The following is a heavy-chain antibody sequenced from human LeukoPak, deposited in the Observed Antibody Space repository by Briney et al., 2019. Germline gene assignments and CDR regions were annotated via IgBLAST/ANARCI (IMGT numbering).Heavy chain of an antibody. Sequence: SETLSLTCTVSGGSISTSSYYWGWVRQPPGKGLEWIGNIFYSGSTYYNPSLKSRVTISVDTSKNQFSLKLSSVTAADTAVYYCARVNTPAYCSGGSYLLPYYYMDVWGKGTTVTVSS. CDR3: ARVNTPAYCSGGSYLLPYYYMDV. CDR2: IFYSGST. V-gene: IGHV4-39*07. J-gene: IGHJ6*03. CDR1: GGSISTSSYY. D-gene: IGHD2-15*01.